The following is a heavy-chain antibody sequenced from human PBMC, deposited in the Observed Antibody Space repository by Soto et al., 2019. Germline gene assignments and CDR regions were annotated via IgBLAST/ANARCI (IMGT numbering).Heavy chain of an antibody. Sequence: PSETLSLTCNVSGGSISSGDYYWSWIRQPPGKGLEWIGYIYYSGSTYYNPSLKSRVTISVDTSKNQFSLKLSSVTAADTAVYYCARVGPAASFDYSGQGTLVTVSS. V-gene: IGHV4-30-4*01. J-gene: IGHJ4*02. CDR3: ARVGPAASFDY. CDR2: IYYSGST. CDR1: GGSISSGDYY. D-gene: IGHD2-2*01.